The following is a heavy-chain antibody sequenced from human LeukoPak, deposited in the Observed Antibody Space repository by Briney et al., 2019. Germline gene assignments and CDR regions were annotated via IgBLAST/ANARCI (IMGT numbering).Heavy chain of an antibody. J-gene: IGHJ4*01. Sequence: GGSLRLSCAASGFTFSSYTMNWVRQAPGKGLEWLSYITSSSSTLYYADSVKGRFTISRDNAKNSLYLQMNSLRVEDTAVYYCARDRNYGLDYWXXGTXVXVSS. CDR3: ARDRNYGLDY. CDR1: GFTFSSYT. CDR2: ITSSSSTL. D-gene: IGHD3-10*01. V-gene: IGHV3-48*01.